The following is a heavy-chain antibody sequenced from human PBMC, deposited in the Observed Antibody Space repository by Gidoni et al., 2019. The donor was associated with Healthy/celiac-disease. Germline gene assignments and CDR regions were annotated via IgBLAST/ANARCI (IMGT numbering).Heavy chain of an antibody. V-gene: IGHV4-34*01. J-gene: IGHJ4*02. CDR1: GGSFSGYS. Sequence: QVQLQQRGAGLLKPSETLSPTCAVYGGSFSGYSWSWIRQPPGKGLEWIGEINHSGSTNYNPSLKSRVTISVDTSKNQFSLKLSSVTAADTAVYYCARAQQDYDYDSSGYKRFDYWGQGTLVTVSS. CDR2: INHSGST. CDR3: ARAQQDYDYDSSGYKRFDY. D-gene: IGHD3-22*01.